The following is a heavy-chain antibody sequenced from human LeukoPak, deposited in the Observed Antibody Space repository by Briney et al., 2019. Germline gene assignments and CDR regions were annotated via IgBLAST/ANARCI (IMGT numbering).Heavy chain of an antibody. D-gene: IGHD4-17*01. J-gene: IGHJ4*02. V-gene: IGHV3-7*01. Sequence: GGSLRLSCAASGFAFSNYWMSWVRQAPGKGLEWVANIKQDGSEKYYVDSVKGRFTISRDNAKNSLYLQMNSLRAEDTAVYYCARDYGDYDYWGQGTLVTVSS. CDR2: IKQDGSEK. CDR1: GFAFSNYW. CDR3: ARDYGDYDY.